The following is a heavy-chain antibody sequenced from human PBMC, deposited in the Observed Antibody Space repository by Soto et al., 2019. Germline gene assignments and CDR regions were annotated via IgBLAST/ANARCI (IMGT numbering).Heavy chain of an antibody. CDR3: ARAFYDFWSDYYYYYYLDV. CDR2: MNRNSGNT. V-gene: IGHV1-8*01. D-gene: IGHD3-3*01. Sequence: QVQLVQSGAEVKKPGASVKVSCKASGYTFTSYDINWVRQATGQGLEWMGWMNRNSGNTGYAQKFQGRVTMTRNTSIITAYMELSSLRSEDTAVYYCARAFYDFWSDYYYYYYLDVWGKGTTVTVSS. J-gene: IGHJ6*03. CDR1: GYTFTSYD.